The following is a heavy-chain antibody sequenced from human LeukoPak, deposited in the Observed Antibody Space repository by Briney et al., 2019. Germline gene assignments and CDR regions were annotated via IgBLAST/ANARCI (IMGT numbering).Heavy chain of an antibody. CDR3: ARGGDPHYGMDV. V-gene: IGHV4-59*01. CDR1: GGSISSYY. CDR2: IYYSGST. Sequence: SETLSLTCTVSGGSISSYYWSWIRQPPGKGLEWIGNIYYSGSTNYNPSLRSRVTISVDTSKNQCPLKLSSVTAADTAVYYCARGGDPHYGMDVWGQGTTVTVSS. J-gene: IGHJ6*02. D-gene: IGHD2-21*01.